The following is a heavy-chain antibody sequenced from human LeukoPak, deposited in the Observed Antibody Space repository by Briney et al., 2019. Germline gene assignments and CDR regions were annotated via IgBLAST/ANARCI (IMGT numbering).Heavy chain of an antibody. J-gene: IGHJ4*02. CDR2: IKQDGSEK. CDR3: ARDRGYDFWSGPSSGY. V-gene: IGHV3-7*01. CDR1: GFTFSNYW. D-gene: IGHD3-3*01. Sequence: GGSLRLSCAASGFTFSNYWMTWVRQAPGKGLEWVANIKQDGSEKNYVDSVKGRFTISRDNAKNSLYLQMNSLRAEDTAVYYCARDRGYDFWSGPSSGYWGQGTLVTVSS.